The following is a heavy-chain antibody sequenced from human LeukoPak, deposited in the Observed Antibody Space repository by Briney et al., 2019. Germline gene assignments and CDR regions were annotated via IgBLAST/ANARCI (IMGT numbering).Heavy chain of an antibody. CDR2: IYHSGYT. D-gene: IGHD6-19*01. J-gene: IGHJ5*02. V-gene: IGHV4-59*04. Sequence: SETLSLTCTVSGGSISSYYWSWIRQPPGKGLEWIASIYHSGYTYYNASLKSRVTLSVDTSKNQFSLNLRSVTAADTAVYYCARDIAVAGLYWFDPWGQGTLVTVSS. CDR3: ARDIAVAGLYWFDP. CDR1: GGSISSYY.